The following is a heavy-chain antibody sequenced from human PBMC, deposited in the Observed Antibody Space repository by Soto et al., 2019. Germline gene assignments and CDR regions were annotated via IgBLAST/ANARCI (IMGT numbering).Heavy chain of an antibody. Sequence: ASVKVSCKVSGYTLTELSMHWVRQAPGKGLEWMGGFDPEDGETIYAQKFQGRVTMTEDTSTDTAYMELSSLRSEDTAVYYCATGYSNWGSWWFDPWGQGTLVTVSS. D-gene: IGHD4-4*01. CDR2: FDPEDGET. CDR3: ATGYSNWGSWWFDP. J-gene: IGHJ5*02. CDR1: GYTLTELS. V-gene: IGHV1-24*01.